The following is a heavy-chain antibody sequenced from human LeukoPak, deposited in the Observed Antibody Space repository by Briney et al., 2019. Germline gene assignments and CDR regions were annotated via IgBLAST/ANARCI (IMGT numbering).Heavy chain of an antibody. Sequence: SETLSLTCTVSGYSISGGYNWGWIRQPPGKGLEWIGYISYIGSTNYNPSLKSRVTISIDTSKNQFSLKLSSVTAADTAVYYCPRDLVTVTKGFDIWGQGTMVSVSS. D-gene: IGHD4-17*01. CDR2: ISYIGST. CDR1: GYSISGGYN. J-gene: IGHJ3*02. V-gene: IGHV4-61*08. CDR3: PRDLVTVTKGFDI.